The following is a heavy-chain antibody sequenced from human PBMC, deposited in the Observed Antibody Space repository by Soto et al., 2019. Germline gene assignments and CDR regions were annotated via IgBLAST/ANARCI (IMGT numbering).Heavy chain of an antibody. CDR2: IFYSGRS. D-gene: IGHD6-6*01. Sequence: PSETLSLTCAVSGYSISSGNLWGWIRQAPGKGPEWIGHIFYSGRSYYNPSLKSRVTMSVDTSKNQFSLKLSSVTTVDTAVYYCARTKYSSPSGLLDYWGQGTLVIVSS. CDR1: GYSISSGNL. J-gene: IGHJ4*02. CDR3: ARTKYSSPSGLLDY. V-gene: IGHV4-28*01.